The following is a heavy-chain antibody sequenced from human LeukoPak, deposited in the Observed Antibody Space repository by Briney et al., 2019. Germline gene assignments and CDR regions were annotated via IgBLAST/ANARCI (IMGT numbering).Heavy chain of an antibody. V-gene: IGHV3-69-1*01. J-gene: IGHJ4*02. CDR1: GFTVSTNY. CDR3: ARDYSHAFDY. CDR2: ISSSSI. D-gene: IGHD3-16*01. Sequence: GGSLRLSCVASGFTVSTNYMSWVRQAPGKGLEWLSYISSSSIYYADSVKGRFTISRDIAQNSLYLQMNSLRAEDTAVYYCARDYSHAFDYWGQGTLVTVSS.